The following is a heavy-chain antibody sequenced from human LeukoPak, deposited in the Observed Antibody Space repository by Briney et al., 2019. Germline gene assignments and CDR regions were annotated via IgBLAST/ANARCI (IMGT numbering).Heavy chain of an antibody. CDR3: AREVSEGFDF. Sequence: PGGSLRLSCTASGFTFSGYSMNWIRQAPGKGLECVLSFGTRSTSIYHAGSVKGRFAISRDNAKNSLYLQMNSLRAEDTAVYYCAREVSEGFDFWGQGTLVTVSS. J-gene: IGHJ4*02. V-gene: IGHV3-21*01. CDR2: FGTRSTSI. CDR1: GFTFSGYS. D-gene: IGHD3-22*01.